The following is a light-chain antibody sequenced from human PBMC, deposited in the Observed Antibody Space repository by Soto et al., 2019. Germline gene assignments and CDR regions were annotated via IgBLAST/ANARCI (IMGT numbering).Light chain of an antibody. CDR3: SSHAGIINVL. CDR1: SSDVGGYNY. J-gene: IGLJ3*02. V-gene: IGLV2-8*01. CDR2: EVT. Sequence: QSAVTQPPSASGSPGQSVTISCTGTSSDVGGYNYVSWYQQHPGKAPKLMIYEVTKRPSGVPDRFSGSKSGNTASLTVSGLLAEDEADYYCSSHAGIINVLFGGGTKLTVL.